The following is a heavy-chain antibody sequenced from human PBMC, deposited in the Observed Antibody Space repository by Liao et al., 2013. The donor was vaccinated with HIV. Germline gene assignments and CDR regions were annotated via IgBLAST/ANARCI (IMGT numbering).Heavy chain of an antibody. V-gene: IGHV4-34*01. CDR3: ADSSSGY. CDR2: INHSGST. CDR1: SVAISRYY. J-gene: IGHJ4*02. D-gene: IGHD6-6*01. Sequence: QVQLQESGPGLVKPSETLSLTCTVSSVAISRYYWSWIRQPPGKGLEWIGEINHSGSTNYNPSLKSRVTISVDTSKNQFSLKLSSVTAADTAVYYCADSSSGYWGQGTLVTVSS.